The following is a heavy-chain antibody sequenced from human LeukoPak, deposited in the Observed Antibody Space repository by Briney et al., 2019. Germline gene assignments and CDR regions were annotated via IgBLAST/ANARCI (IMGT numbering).Heavy chain of an antibody. CDR2: IYHSGST. D-gene: IGHD3-22*01. J-gene: IGHJ5*02. CDR1: GGSISSGGYY. CDR3: ARGSYDSSGYKFDP. Sequence: SQTLSLTCTVSGGSISSGGYYWSWIRQHPGKGLEWIGEIYHSGSTNYNPSLKSRVTISVDKSKNQFSLKLSSVTAADTAVYYCARGSYDSSGYKFDPWGQGTLVTVSS. V-gene: IGHV4-31*03.